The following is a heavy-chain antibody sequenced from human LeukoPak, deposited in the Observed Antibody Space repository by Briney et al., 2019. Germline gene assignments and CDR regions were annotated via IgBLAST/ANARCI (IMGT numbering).Heavy chain of an antibody. D-gene: IGHD4-11*01. J-gene: IGHJ6*02. CDR2: ISYDGSNK. Sequence: GGSLRLSCAASGFTFSSYAMHWVRQAPGKGLEWVAVISYDGSNKYYADSVKGRFTISRDNSKNTLYLQMNSLRAEDTAVYYCAKTTGGNYVTRRNPYYYYGMDVWGQGTTVTVSS. CDR3: AKTTGGNYVTRRNPYYYYGMDV. V-gene: IGHV3-30-3*02. CDR1: GFTFSSYA.